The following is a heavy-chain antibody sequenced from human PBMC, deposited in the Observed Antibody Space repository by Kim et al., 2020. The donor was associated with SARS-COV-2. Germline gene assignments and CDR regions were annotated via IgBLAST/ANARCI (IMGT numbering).Heavy chain of an antibody. CDR1: GGTFSSYA. CDR3: ARGVDIVVGTSSSSRYYYYYGMDV. Sequence: SVKVSCKAFGGTFSSYAISWVRQAPGQGLEWMGGIIPIFGTANYAQKFQGRVTITADESTSTAYMELSSLRSEDTAVYYCARGVDIVVGTSSSSRYYYYYGMDVWGQGTTVTVSS. V-gene: IGHV1-69*13. D-gene: IGHD2-2*03. J-gene: IGHJ6*02. CDR2: IIPIFGTA.